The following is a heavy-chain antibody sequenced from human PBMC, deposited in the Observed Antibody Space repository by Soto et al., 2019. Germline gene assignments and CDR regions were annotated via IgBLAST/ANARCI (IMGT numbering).Heavy chain of an antibody. V-gene: IGHV3-15*01. CDR1: GFTFSNAW. D-gene: IGHD2-2*02. CDR3: TTEWEPAAIYGFDY. J-gene: IGHJ4*02. CDR2: IKSKTDGGTT. Sequence: PGGSLRLSCAASGFTFSNAWMSWVRQAPGKGLEWVGRIKSKTDGGTTDYAAPVKGRFTISRDDSKNTLYLQMNSLKTEDTAVYYCTTEWEPAAIYGFDYWGQGTLVTVSS.